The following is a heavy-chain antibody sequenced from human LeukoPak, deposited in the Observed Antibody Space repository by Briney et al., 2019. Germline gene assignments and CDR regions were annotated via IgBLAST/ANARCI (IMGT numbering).Heavy chain of an antibody. CDR3: ARYLGYCSSTSCSYYYYMDV. V-gene: IGHV1-69*13. D-gene: IGHD2-2*01. CDR2: IIPIFGTA. J-gene: IGHJ6*03. Sequence: SVKVSCKASGGTFSSYAISWVRQAPGQGLEWMGGIIPIFGTANYAQKFQGRVTITADESTSTAYMELSSLRSEDTAVYCCARYLGYCSSTSCSYYYYMDVWGKGTTVTVSS. CDR1: GGTFSSYA.